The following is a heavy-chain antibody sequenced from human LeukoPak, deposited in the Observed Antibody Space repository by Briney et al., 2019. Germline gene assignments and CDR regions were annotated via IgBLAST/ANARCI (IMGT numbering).Heavy chain of an antibody. Sequence: ETLSLTCAVYGGSFSGYYWSWIRQPPGKGLEWIGEINHSGSTNYNPSLKSRVTISVDTSKNQFSLKLSSVTAADTAVYYCARIAAAGTGARLDVWGKGTTVTVSS. D-gene: IGHD6-13*01. CDR2: INHSGST. J-gene: IGHJ6*04. CDR1: GGSFSGYY. V-gene: IGHV4-34*01. CDR3: ARIAAAGTGARLDV.